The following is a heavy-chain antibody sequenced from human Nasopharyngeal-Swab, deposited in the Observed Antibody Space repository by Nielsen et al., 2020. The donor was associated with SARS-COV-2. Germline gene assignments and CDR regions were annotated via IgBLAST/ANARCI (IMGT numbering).Heavy chain of an antibody. V-gene: IGHV4-39*01. CDR2: MSYSGVT. J-gene: IGHJ4*02. Sequence: SETLSLTCSVSGGSIRDNNYYWSWIRQPQGKGLEWIGSMSYSGVTFYNPSLRNRVTLSVDTSKNLLSLKLDSVTAADTALYYCARHSRVTTVVVVTLFDFWGQGIQVTVSS. D-gene: IGHD3-22*01. CDR1: GGSIRDNNYY. CDR3: ARHSRVTTVVVVTLFDF.